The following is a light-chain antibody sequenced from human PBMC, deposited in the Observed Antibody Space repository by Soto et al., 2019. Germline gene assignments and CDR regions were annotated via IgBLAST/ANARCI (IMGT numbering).Light chain of an antibody. J-gene: IGLJ2*01. CDR2: LVS. V-gene: IGLV2-14*01. CDR1: TSDIGDYNY. Sequence: QSALTQPASVSGSPGQSITISCTGTTSDIGDYNYVSWYQHLPDKVPKLIISLVSNRPSGVSNRFSGSKSDNTASLTISGLQAEDEADYYCSSYTSSSAVVFGGGTKVTVL. CDR3: SSYTSSSAVV.